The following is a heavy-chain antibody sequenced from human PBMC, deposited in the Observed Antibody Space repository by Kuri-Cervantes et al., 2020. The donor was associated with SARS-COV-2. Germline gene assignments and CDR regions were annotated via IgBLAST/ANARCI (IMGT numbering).Heavy chain of an antibody. D-gene: IGHD2-15*01. CDR2: IRSKANSYAT. V-gene: IGHV3-73*01. Sequence: GESLQITCAASVITFSACAMHWVGQASVEGLEWVGRIRSKANSYATSYAASVKSRFTITRDDSKNTAYMQMNSLKTEDTAVYYCTRSRQGYCSGGCYPTGGYWGQGTLVTVSS. J-gene: IGHJ4*01. CDR3: TRSRQGYCSGGCYPTGGY. CDR1: VITFSACA.